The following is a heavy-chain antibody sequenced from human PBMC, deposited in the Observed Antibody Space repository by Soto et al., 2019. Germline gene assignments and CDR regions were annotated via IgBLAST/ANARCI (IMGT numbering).Heavy chain of an antibody. CDR2: INDSGGST. V-gene: IGHV3-23*01. D-gene: IGHD3-10*01. J-gene: IGHJ4*02. Sequence: PGGSLRLSCAASGFTFSSFAMSWVRQAPGKGLEWVSGINDSGGSTYSADSVKGRFTISRDNSKNTLYLQMNSLRADDTAVYYCARRRDASGSYFDSWCQGTLVTVSS. CDR3: ARRRDASGSYFDS. CDR1: GFTFSSFA.